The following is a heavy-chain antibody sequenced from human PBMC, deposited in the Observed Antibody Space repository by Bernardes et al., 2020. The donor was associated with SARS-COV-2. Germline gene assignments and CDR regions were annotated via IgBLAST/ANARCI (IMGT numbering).Heavy chain of an antibody. D-gene: IGHD3-3*02. CDR2: INTDGSSS. Sequence: GGSLRLSCAASGFTFSSYWMHWVRQAPGKGLVWVSRINTDGSSSNYADVVKGRFTISRDNAKNTLYLQMNSMRAEDTAVYYCARSAFISGQNYFFDYWDQGSLVTVSS. V-gene: IGHV3-74*01. CDR1: GFTFSSYW. J-gene: IGHJ4*02. CDR3: ARSAFISGQNYFFDY.